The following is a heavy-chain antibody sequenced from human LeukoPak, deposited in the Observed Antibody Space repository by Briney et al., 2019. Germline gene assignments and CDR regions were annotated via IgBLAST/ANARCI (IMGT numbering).Heavy chain of an antibody. J-gene: IGHJ6*02. CDR1: GFTFSSYS. V-gene: IGHV3-21*01. D-gene: IGHD4-17*01. Sequence: GGSLRLSCAASGFTFSSYSMNWVRQAPGKGLEWVSSISSSSSYIYYADSVKGRFAISRDNAKNSLYLQMNSLRAEDTAVYYCARDHGPSGMDVWGQGTTVTVSS. CDR2: ISSSSSYI. CDR3: ARDHGPSGMDV.